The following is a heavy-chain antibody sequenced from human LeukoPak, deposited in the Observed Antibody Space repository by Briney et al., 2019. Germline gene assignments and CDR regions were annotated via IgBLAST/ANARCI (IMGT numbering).Heavy chain of an antibody. J-gene: IGHJ6*02. CDR3: ARDRRPRAVAGAYISYGMDV. CDR1: GGSTNNYF. CDR2: VNPYGTS. V-gene: IGHV4-4*07. Sequence: KPSETLSLTCSVSGGSTNNYFWSWIRQSAGKGLEWIGRVNPYGTSNYNPSLKSRVTMSVDTSKNPVSLRLTSLTAADTAVYYCARDRRPRAVAGAYISYGMDVWGQGTTVTVSS. D-gene: IGHD6-19*01.